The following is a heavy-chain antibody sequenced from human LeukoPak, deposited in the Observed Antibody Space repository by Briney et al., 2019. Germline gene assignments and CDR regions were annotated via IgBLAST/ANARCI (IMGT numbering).Heavy chain of an antibody. J-gene: IGHJ6*03. CDR1: GGSFSGYY. V-gene: IGHV4-34*01. CDR2: INHSGST. CDR3: ASVRHDYGYYYYMDV. Sequence: SETLSLTCAVYGGSFSGYYWSWIRQPPGKGLEWIGEINHSGSTNYNPSLKSRVTISVDTSKNQFSLKLSSVTAADTAVYYCASVRHDYGYYYYMDVWGKGTTVTVSS. D-gene: IGHD4/OR15-4a*01.